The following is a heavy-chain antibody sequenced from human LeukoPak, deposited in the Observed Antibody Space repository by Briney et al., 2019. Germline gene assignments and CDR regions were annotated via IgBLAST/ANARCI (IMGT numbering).Heavy chain of an antibody. CDR2: IKEDGSEK. CDR3: ARGGSWFAT. CDR1: GFTFGGYW. D-gene: IGHD3-10*01. Sequence: GGSLRLSCVASGFTFGGYWMSWVRQAPGKGLEWVANIKEDGSEKYYVDSVKGRFTISRDNAKNSLYLQMSSLRAEDTAVYYCARGGSWFATWGQGTLVTVSS. J-gene: IGHJ5*01. V-gene: IGHV3-7*01.